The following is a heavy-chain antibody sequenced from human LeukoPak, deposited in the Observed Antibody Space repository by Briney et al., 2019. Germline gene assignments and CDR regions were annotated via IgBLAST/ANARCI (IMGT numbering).Heavy chain of an antibody. D-gene: IGHD3-22*01. V-gene: IGHV1-18*01. CDR1: GYTFTSYA. CDR3: ARGDDSNAFDI. J-gene: IGHJ3*02. Sequence: ASVKVSCKASGYTFTSYAMHWVRQAPGQRLEWMGWISAYNGNTNYAQKLQGRVTMTTDTSTSTAYMELRSLRSDDTAVYYCARGDDSNAFDIWGQGTMVTVSS. CDR2: ISAYNGNT.